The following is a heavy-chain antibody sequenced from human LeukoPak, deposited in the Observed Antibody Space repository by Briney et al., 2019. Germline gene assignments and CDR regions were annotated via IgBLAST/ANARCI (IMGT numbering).Heavy chain of an antibody. Sequence: GGSLRLSCATSGFTFSNYWMIWVRQAPGKGLEWVANIKQDGSETYYVDSVKGRFTISRDNSKNTLYLQMNSLRAEDTAVYYCAPDVVVVAATDYWGQGTLVTVSS. V-gene: IGHV3-7*03. CDR1: GFTFSNYW. CDR2: IKQDGSET. D-gene: IGHD2-15*01. J-gene: IGHJ4*02. CDR3: APDVVVVAATDY.